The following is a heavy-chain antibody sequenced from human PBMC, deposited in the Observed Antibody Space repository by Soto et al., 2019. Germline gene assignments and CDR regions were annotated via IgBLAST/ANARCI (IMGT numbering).Heavy chain of an antibody. D-gene: IGHD6-13*01. V-gene: IGHV1-18*01. J-gene: IGHJ4*02. CDR1: GGTFSSYA. Sequence: ASVKVSCKASGGTFSSYAISWVRQAPGQGLEWMGWISAYNGTTNYAQKLQGRVTMTTDTSTSTAYMELRSLRSDDTAVYYCARVSAAAGIDYWGQGTLVTVSS. CDR2: ISAYNGTT. CDR3: ARVSAAAGIDY.